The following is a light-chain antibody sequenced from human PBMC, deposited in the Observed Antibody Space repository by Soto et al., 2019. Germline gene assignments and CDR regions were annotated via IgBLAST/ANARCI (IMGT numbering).Light chain of an antibody. V-gene: IGKV1-17*03. Sequence: DIQRTQSQSSVSAAVGEMVTITCPASQVMSSWLAWYQQKPGKAPKLLIFAASTLQSGVPSRFSGSGSGTEFTLTISSLQPEDSATYYCLQHNSYPLTFGPGTKVAIK. CDR2: AAS. CDR3: LQHNSYPLT. J-gene: IGKJ3*01. CDR1: QVMSSW.